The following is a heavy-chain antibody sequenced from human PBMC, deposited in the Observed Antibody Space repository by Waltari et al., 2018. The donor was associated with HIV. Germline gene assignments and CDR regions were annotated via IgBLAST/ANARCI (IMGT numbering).Heavy chain of an antibody. CDR3: ARFWVDAPVGGMDV. CDR2: INPNSGGT. CDR1: GYTFTGYY. Sequence: QVQLVQSGAEVKKPGASVKVSCKSSGYTFTGYYMHWVRQAPGQGLEWMGRINPNSGGTNYAQKFQGRVTMTRDTSISTAYMELSRLRSDDTAVYYCARFWVDAPVGGMDVWGQGTTVTVSS. J-gene: IGHJ6*02. D-gene: IGHD3-16*01. V-gene: IGHV1-2*06.